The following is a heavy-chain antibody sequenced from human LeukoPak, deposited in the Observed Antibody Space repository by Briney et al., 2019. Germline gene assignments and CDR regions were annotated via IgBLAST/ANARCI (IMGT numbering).Heavy chain of an antibody. CDR3: ALIAVAGRGV. CDR1: GFTFSSYW. V-gene: IGHV3-7*01. J-gene: IGHJ4*02. CDR2: INQDGSEK. D-gene: IGHD6-19*01. Sequence: GGSLRLSCTASGFTFSSYWMSWVRQAPGKGLEWVANINQDGSEKYYVDSVKGRFTISRDNAKNSLYLQMNSLRAEDTAVYYRALIAVAGRGVWGQGTLVTVSS.